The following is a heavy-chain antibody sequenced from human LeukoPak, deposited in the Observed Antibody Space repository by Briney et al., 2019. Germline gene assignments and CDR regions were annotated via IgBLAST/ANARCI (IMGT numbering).Heavy chain of an antibody. CDR1: GYTFTGYY. D-gene: IGHD3-3*01. J-gene: IGHJ4*02. CDR3: ARGGTVLRFLEWGKDY. V-gene: IGHV1-2*02. CDR2: INPNSGGT. Sequence: ASVKVSCKASGYTFTGYYMHWVRQAPGQGLEWMGWINPNSGGTNYAQKFQGRVTMTRDTSISTAYMELSRLRSDDTAVYYCARGGTVLRFLEWGKDYWGQGTLVTVSS.